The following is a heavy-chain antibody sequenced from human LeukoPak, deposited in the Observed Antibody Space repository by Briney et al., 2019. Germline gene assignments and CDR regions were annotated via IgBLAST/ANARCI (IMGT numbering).Heavy chain of an antibody. CDR1: GFSFSSYG. V-gene: IGHV3-30*18. J-gene: IGHJ4*02. D-gene: IGHD5-12*01. CDR3: AKDIAATPGY. CDR2: ISDDGSYK. Sequence: GGSLRLSCVATGFSFSSYGTHWGRQAPGKGLEWVAVISDDGSYKSYAGSVKGRFTISRDNSKNTLYLQMNTLRTEDTAMYYCAKDIAATPGYWGQGTLVTVSS.